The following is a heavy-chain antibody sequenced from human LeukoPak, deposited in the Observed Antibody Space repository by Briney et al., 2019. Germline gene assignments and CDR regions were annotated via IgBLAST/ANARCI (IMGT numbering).Heavy chain of an antibody. J-gene: IGHJ4*02. Sequence: PSETLSLTCTVSGASISPYYWNWIRQPAGKGLEWIGRLYPSGSSDYNPSLKSRVSISVGTSNNQLSLRVTSVTAADTAIYYCARDLSGSLYFDYWGQGILVTVSA. D-gene: IGHD3-10*01. V-gene: IGHV4-4*07. CDR3: ARDLSGSLYFDY. CDR2: LYPSGSS. CDR1: GASISPYY.